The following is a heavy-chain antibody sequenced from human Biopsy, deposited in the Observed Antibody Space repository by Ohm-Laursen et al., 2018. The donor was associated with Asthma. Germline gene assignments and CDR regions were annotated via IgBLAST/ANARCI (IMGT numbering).Heavy chain of an antibody. CDR3: ARAISSSWWAVEY. Sequence: SLRLSCTAPRFTYEMHWVRQAPGKGLEWVAVISYDGSSIYYADSVKGRFTISRDNSKNTLYLQMNSLRAEDTAVYYCARAISSSWWAVEYWGQGTLVTVSS. CDR1: RFTYE. D-gene: IGHD6-6*01. J-gene: IGHJ4*02. V-gene: IGHV3-30-3*01. CDR2: ISYDGSSI.